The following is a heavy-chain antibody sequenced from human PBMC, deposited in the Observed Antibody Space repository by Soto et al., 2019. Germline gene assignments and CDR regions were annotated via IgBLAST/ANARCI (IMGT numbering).Heavy chain of an antibody. CDR1: RYRFTRSW. CDR3: ERHMGPDDYDSSGHLDY. Sequence: GESLKNSCTVYRYRFTRSWISWVCQIPGNGWDWVGINYPGASVTKYSPPAKGQVPRSDDKSTCTAPLQWSSLRASDTAIYYCERHMGPDDYDSSGHLDYWGPGSLLIFSS. V-gene: IGHV5-51*01. D-gene: IGHD3-22*01. CDR2: NYPGASVT. J-gene: IGHJ4*01.